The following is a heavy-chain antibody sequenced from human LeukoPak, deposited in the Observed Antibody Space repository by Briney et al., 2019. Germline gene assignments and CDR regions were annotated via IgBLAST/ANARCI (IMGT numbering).Heavy chain of an antibody. CDR1: GFTFSSNW. J-gene: IGHJ4*02. V-gene: IGHV3-74*01. CDR2: ISGDGSTI. CDR3: TRSVDY. Sequence: GYLRLSCAASGFTFSSNWMHWVRRVPGKGLVWVSRISGDGSTIDYADSVRARFTVSRDNAKNTVYLQMNSLRAEDTAVYYCTRSVDYWGQGTLVTVSS.